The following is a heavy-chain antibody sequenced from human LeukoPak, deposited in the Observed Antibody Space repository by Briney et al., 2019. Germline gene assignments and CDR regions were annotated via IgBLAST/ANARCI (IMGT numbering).Heavy chain of an antibody. CDR2: IYYTGSP. CDR1: DGSISSSSSY. Sequence: SETLSLTCTVSDGSISSSSSYWGWIRQTPGKGLEWIGSIYYTGSPYYNPSLKSRVTISVDTSKNQFSLKLSSMTAADTAVYYCARGLTISSFYFDYWGQGTLVTVSS. V-gene: IGHV4-39*07. CDR3: ARGLTISSFYFDY. J-gene: IGHJ4*02. D-gene: IGHD5-24*01.